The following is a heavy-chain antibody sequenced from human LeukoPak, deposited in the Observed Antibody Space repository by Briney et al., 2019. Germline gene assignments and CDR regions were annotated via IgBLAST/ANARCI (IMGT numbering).Heavy chain of an antibody. CDR2: INPNSGGT. CDR3: ARDFDSGYPKGGY. J-gene: IGHJ4*02. V-gene: IGHV1-2*02. D-gene: IGHD5-12*01. CDR1: GYTFTGYY. Sequence: ASVKVSCKASGYTFTGYYMHWARQAPGQGLEWMGWINPNSGGTNYAQKFQGRVTMTRDTSISTAYMELSRLRSDDTAVYYCARDFDSGYPKGGYWGQGTLVTVSS.